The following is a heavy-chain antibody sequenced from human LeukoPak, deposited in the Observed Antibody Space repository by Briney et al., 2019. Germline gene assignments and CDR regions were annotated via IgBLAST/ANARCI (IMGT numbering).Heavy chain of an antibody. J-gene: IGHJ4*02. CDR3: AKDFLRFIAAADPFDY. CDR2: ISGSGGST. Sequence: GGSLRLSRAASVFTFSSYAMSWVRQAPGKGREWVSAISGSGGSTYYADSVKGRFTISRDNSKNTLYLQMNSLRAEDTAVYYCAKDFLRFIAAADPFDYWGGGTLVTVSS. V-gene: IGHV3-23*01. CDR1: VFTFSSYA. D-gene: IGHD6-13*01.